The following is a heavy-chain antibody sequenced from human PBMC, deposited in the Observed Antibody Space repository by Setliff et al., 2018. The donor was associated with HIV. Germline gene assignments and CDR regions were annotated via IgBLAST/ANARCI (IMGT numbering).Heavy chain of an antibody. V-gene: IGHV4-4*02. CDR1: GGSISSGDW. Sequence: PSETLSLTCAVSGGSISSGDWWTWVRQPPGKGLEWIGEISQSGSTNYNPSLKSRVSMSVDNSKNHFSLRLNSVTAADTAFYYRATGSGWPLLGYWGQGTLVTVSS. J-gene: IGHJ4*02. CDR2: ISQSGST. CDR3: ATGSGWPLLGY. D-gene: IGHD6-19*01.